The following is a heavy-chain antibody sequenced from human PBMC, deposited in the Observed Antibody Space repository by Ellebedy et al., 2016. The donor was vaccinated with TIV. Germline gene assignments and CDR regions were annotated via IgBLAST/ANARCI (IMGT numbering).Heavy chain of an antibody. CDR2: IYHSGST. Sequence: SETLSLXXAVSGGSISSGGYSWSWIRQPPGKGLEWIGYIYHSGSTYYNPSLKSRVTISVDRSKNQFSLKLSSVTAADTAVYYCASLVRGVIAYWGQGTLVTVSS. D-gene: IGHD3-10*01. J-gene: IGHJ4*02. CDR1: GGSISSGGYS. CDR3: ASLVRGVIAY. V-gene: IGHV4-30-2*01.